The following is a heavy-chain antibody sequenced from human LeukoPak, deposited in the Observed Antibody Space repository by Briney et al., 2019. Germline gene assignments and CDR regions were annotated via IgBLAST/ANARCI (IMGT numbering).Heavy chain of an antibody. CDR3: ARYYYDSSGYYYDYYYYMDV. V-gene: IGHV4-61*02. CDR2: IYTSGST. D-gene: IGHD3-22*01. Sequence: PSETLSLTCTVSGGSISSGSYYWSWIRQPAGTGLEWIGRIYTSGSTNYNPSLKSRVTISVDTSKNQFSLKLSSVTAADTAVYYCARYYYDSSGYYYDYYYYMDVWGKGTTVTISS. CDR1: GGSISSGSYY. J-gene: IGHJ6*03.